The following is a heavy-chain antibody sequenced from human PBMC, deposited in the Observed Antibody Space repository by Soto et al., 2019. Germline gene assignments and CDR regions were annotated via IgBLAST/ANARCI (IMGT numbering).Heavy chain of an antibody. J-gene: IGHJ4*02. D-gene: IGHD3-22*01. V-gene: IGHV3-21*01. CDR3: ARGYESSAGDY. CDR1: GFTLSSYN. Sequence: GGSLRLSCAASGFTLSSYNMNWVRQAPGKGLEWVSSISSGRTSIFYADSVKGRFSISRENAKNSLYLQMNSLRAEDTAVYYCARGYESSAGDYWGQGTLVTVSS. CDR2: ISSGRTSI.